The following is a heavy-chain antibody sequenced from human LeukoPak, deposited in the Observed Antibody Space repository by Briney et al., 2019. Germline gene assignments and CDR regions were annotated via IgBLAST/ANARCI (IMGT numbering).Heavy chain of an antibody. D-gene: IGHD2-2*01. Sequence: QSGGSLRLSCAASGFRFSSYWMTWARQAPGKGLEWVANLNQDGSDKKYVDSVKGRFTIPRDNAKNSLYLQMNSLRVEDTALYYCARDAYDYASESWGQGTLVTVSS. J-gene: IGHJ5*02. CDR2: LNQDGSDK. CDR3: ARDAYDYASES. CDR1: GFRFSSYW. V-gene: IGHV3-7*01.